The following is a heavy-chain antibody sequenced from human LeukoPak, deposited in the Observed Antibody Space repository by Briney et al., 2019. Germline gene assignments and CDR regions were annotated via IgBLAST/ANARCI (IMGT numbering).Heavy chain of an antibody. D-gene: IGHD3-10*01. J-gene: IGHJ6*03. CDR1: GGSISSYY. Sequence: PSETLSLTCTVSGGSISSYYWSWIRQPAGKGLEWIGRIYTSGSTNYNPSLKSRVTISVDTSKNQISLKVSSVTAADTAIYYCARAPERWYSYGSYTYHYMDVWGRGTTVTVSS. CDR2: IYTSGST. CDR3: ARAPERWYSYGSYTYHYMDV. V-gene: IGHV4-4*07.